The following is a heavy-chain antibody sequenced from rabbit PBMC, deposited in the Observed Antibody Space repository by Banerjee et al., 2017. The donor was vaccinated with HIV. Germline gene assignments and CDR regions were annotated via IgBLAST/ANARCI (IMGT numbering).Heavy chain of an antibody. Sequence: QSLEESGGDLVKPGASLTLTCKVSGFSFSSAYDMCWVRQAPGKGLEWIACIYTGSSGSTYYANWAKGRFTISKTSSTTVTLQMTSLTAADTATYFCARAGNSGWGDAFNLWGPGTLVTVS. CDR1: GFSFSSAYD. CDR3: ARAGNSGWGDAFNL. CDR2: IYTGSSGST. D-gene: IGHD4-1*01. V-gene: IGHV1S40*01. J-gene: IGHJ4*01.